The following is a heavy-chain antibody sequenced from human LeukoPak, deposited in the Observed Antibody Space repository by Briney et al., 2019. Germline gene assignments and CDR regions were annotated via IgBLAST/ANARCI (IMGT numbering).Heavy chain of an antibody. V-gene: IGHV3-43*01. CDR3: ASEVGYRSLGY. J-gene: IGHJ4*02. CDR2: ITWKSHRT. CDR1: GFTFDDDT. Sequence: GGSLRLSCAASGFTFDDDTMHWVRQTPGRGLEWVSFITWKSHRTHYADSVKGRFTVSRDNSKASLYLQMNSLRTEDTGLYHCASEVGYRSLGYLGQGTLVTVSS. D-gene: IGHD3-3*01.